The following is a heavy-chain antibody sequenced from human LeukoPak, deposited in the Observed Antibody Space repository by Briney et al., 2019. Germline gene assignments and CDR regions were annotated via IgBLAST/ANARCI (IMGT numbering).Heavy chain of an antibody. D-gene: IGHD6-13*01. CDR1: GFTVSDTY. Sequence: GGSLRLSCAASGFTVSDTYMSWVRQAPGKGLEWVANIKQDGSEKYYVDSVKGRFTISRDNAKNSLYLQMNSLRADDTAVYYCVREISSWYRTEGRFDPWGQGTLVTVSS. CDR3: VREISSWYRTEGRFDP. CDR2: IKQDGSEK. V-gene: IGHV3-7*01. J-gene: IGHJ5*02.